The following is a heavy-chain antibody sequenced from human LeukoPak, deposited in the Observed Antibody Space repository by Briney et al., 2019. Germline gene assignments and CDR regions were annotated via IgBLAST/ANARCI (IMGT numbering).Heavy chain of an antibody. V-gene: IGHV3-11*01. Sequence: GGSLRLSCAASGFSFSDYYMNWIRQAPGKGLEWVSCISSSGRTVYYADSVKGRFTISRDNAKNSLYLQVNSLRAEDTAVYYCASYGSGSYSYYFDYWGQGTLVTVSP. CDR3: ASYGSGSYSYYFDY. J-gene: IGHJ4*02. CDR1: GFSFSDYY. CDR2: ISSSGRTV. D-gene: IGHD3-10*01.